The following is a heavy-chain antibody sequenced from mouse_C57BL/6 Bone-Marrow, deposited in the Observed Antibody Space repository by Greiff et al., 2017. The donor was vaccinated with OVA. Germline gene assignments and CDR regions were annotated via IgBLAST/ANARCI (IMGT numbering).Heavy chain of an antibody. Sequence: EVQRVESGGGLVQPGGSLKLSCAASGFTFSDYYMYWVRQTPEKRLEWVAYISNGGGSTYYPDTVKGRFTISSDNAKNTLYLQMSRLKSEDTAMYYCARHGYAFAYWGQGTLVTVSA. V-gene: IGHV5-12*01. CDR1: GFTFSDYY. CDR3: ARHGYAFAY. CDR2: ISNGGGST. J-gene: IGHJ3*01. D-gene: IGHD1-2*01.